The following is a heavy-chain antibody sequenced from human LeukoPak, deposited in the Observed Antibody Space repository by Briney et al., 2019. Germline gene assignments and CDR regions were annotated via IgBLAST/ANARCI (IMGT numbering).Heavy chain of an antibody. CDR2: IYTSGST. CDR3: ARHGAYCSSTSCYTDYYYYMDV. V-gene: IGHV4-4*07. Sequence: SETLSLTCNVSGGSISSYYWSWIRQPAGKGLEWIGRIYTSGSTNYNPSLKSRVTMSVDTSKNQFSLKLSSVTAADTAVYYCARHGAYCSSTSCYTDYYYYMDVWGKGTTVTVSS. CDR1: GGSISSYY. D-gene: IGHD2-2*02. J-gene: IGHJ6*03.